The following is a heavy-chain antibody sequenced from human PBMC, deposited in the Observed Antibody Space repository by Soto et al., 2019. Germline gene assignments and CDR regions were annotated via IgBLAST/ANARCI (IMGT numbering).Heavy chain of an antibody. J-gene: IGHJ5*02. CDR3: AAFGIAADPLHKFDP. D-gene: IGHD6-13*01. Sequence: GASVKVSCKASGYTFTSYGISWVRQAPGQGLEWMGWISAYNGNTNYAQKLQGRVTMTTDTSTSTAYMELRSLRSDDTAVYYCAAFGIAADPLHKFDPWGQGTLVTVSS. V-gene: IGHV1-18*01. CDR1: GYTFTSYG. CDR2: ISAYNGNT.